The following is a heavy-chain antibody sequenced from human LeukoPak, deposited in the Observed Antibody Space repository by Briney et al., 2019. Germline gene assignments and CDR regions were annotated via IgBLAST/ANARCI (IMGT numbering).Heavy chain of an antibody. CDR1: GYSFSSYW. J-gene: IGHJ4*02. D-gene: IGHD1-26*01. CDR2: IYPGDSDT. Sequence: GESLKISCKGSGYSFSSYWIGWVRQMPGKGLEWMGLIYPGDSDTRYSPSFQGQVTFSADKSISTAYLQWSSLKASDSAMYYCARIGRVRWDPEQYYFDYWGQGTLVTVSS. CDR3: ARIGRVRWDPEQYYFDY. V-gene: IGHV5-51*01.